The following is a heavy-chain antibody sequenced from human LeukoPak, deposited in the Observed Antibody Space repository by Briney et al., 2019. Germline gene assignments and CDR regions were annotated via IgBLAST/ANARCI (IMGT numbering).Heavy chain of an antibody. CDR1: GGSISSYY. D-gene: IGHD3-10*01. Sequence: SETLSLTCIVSGGSISSYYWSWIRQPPGKGLEWIGYIYYSGSTNYNPSLKSRVTISVDTSKNQFSLKLSSVTAADTAVYYCARDRYGSGGFDYWGQGTLVTVSS. J-gene: IGHJ4*02. CDR3: ARDRYGSGGFDY. V-gene: IGHV4-59*01. CDR2: IYYSGST.